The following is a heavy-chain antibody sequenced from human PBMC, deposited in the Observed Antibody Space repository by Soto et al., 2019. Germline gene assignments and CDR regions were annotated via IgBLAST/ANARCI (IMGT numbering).Heavy chain of an antibody. CDR1: GYSFTDYH. CDR3: ARGDSTDCSNGVCSFFYNHDMDV. D-gene: IGHD2-8*01. V-gene: IGHV1-2*04. Sequence: GASVKVSCKASGYSFTDYHIHWVRQAPGQGLEWLGRINPKSGGTSTAQKFQGWVTMTTDTSISTASMELTRLTSDDTAIYYCARGDSTDCSNGVCSFFYNHDMDVWGQGTTVAVSS. J-gene: IGHJ6*02. CDR2: INPKSGGT.